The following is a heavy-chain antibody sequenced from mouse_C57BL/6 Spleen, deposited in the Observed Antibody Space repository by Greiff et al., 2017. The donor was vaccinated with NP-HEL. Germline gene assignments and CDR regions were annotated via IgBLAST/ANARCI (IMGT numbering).Heavy chain of an antibody. Sequence: QVQLQQSGAELVRPGASVTLSCKASGYTFTDYEMHWVKQTPVHGLEWIGAIDPETGGTAYNQKFKGKAILTADKSSSTAYMELRSLTSEDSAVYYCTRDDPHYVDYWGQGTTLTVSS. V-gene: IGHV1-15*01. CDR1: GYTFTDYE. J-gene: IGHJ2*01. CDR3: TRDDPHYVDY. CDR2: IDPETGGT.